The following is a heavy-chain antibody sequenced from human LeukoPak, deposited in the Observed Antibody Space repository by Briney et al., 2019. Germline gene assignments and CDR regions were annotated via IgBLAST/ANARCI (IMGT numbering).Heavy chain of an antibody. CDR3: ARATSPIAYDWNS. D-gene: IGHD5-12*01. V-gene: IGHV1-46*01. CDR2: TAPICPSV. Sequence: GITAPICPSVTYAHLFKGRLIVTRDTSTSTVYMQLSSLRSEDSAMYYCARATSPIAYDWNSWGQGTLVTVSS. J-gene: IGHJ4*02.